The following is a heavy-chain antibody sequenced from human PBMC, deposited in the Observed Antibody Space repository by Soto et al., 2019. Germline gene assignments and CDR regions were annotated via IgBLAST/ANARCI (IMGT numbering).Heavy chain of an antibody. D-gene: IGHD3-22*01. CDR1: GFSFSSYD. V-gene: IGHV3-30*18. CDR3: AKDTYYHDSSGYFVFDY. Sequence: QVQLVESGGGVVQPGRSLRLSCAASGFSFSSYDMHWVRQTPGKGLEWVAGISYDGSNKYYVDSMKGRLTISRDNSKNTLDLQMNSLRAEDTAVHYCAKDTYYHDSSGYFVFDYWGQVTLVTVSS. CDR2: ISYDGSNK. J-gene: IGHJ4*02.